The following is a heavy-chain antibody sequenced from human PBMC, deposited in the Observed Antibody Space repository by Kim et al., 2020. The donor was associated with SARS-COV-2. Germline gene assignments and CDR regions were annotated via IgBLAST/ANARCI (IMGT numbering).Heavy chain of an antibody. J-gene: IGHJ6*02. V-gene: IGHV3-21*01. Sequence: GGSLRLSCAASGFTFSSYSMNWVRQAPGKGLEWVSSISSSSSYIYYADSVKGRFTISRENAKNSLYLQMNSLRAEDTAVYYCAREPVSQLNAFCYYYYGMDVWGQGTTVTVSS. CDR2: ISSSSSYI. CDR3: AREPVSQLNAFCYYYYGMDV. CDR1: GFTFSSYS. D-gene: IGHD1-1*01.